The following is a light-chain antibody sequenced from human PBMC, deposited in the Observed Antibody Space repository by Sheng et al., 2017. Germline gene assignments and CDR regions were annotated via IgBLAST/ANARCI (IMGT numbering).Light chain of an antibody. CDR1: QSIANN. CDR2: GAS. J-gene: IGKJ4*01. V-gene: IGKV3D-15*01. Sequence: ETVMTQSPATLSVSPGERATLSCRASQSIANNLAWYQQKPGQAPRLLIYGASTGASDIPARFSGSGSGTDFTLTISRLDPEDFAVYYCQYYGSSPVTFGGGTRVEV. CDR3: QYYGSSPVT.